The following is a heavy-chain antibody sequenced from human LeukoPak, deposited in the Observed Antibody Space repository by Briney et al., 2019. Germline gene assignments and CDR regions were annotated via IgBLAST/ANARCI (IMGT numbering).Heavy chain of an antibody. CDR2: INPNSGGT. CDR3: ARVLYYYDSSGNLDY. CDR1: GYTFTGYY. V-gene: IGHV1-2*02. D-gene: IGHD3-22*01. J-gene: IGHJ4*02. Sequence: ASVKVSCKASGYTFTGYYMHWVRQAPGQGLEWMGWINPNSGGTNYAQKFQGRVTMTRDTSISTAYMELSRLRSDDTAVYYCARVLYYYDSSGNLDYWGQGTLVTVSS.